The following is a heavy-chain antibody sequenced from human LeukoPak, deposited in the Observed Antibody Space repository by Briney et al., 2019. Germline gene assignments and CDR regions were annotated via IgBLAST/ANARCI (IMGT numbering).Heavy chain of an antibody. CDR2: IYYSGST. Sequence: SETLSLTCTVPGGSISSSSYYWGWIRQPPGKGLEWIGSIYYSGSTYYNPSLKSRVTISVDTSKNQFSLELSSVTAADTAVYYCASGVYYGSGSYSWAIYWGQGTLVTVSS. V-gene: IGHV4-39*01. CDR1: GGSISSSSYY. J-gene: IGHJ4*02. CDR3: ASGVYYGSGSYSWAIY. D-gene: IGHD3-10*01.